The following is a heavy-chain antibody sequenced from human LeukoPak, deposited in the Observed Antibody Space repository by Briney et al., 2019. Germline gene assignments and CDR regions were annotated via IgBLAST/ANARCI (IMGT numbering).Heavy chain of an antibody. Sequence: PGRSLRLSCAASGFTFSSYALHWVRQAPGKGLEWVSVISFDGSKKFHVASVKGRFTISRDNSKNTLYLQMNSLRAEDTAVYFCARDKAGDSGIYYVFDYWGQGTLVTVSS. D-gene: IGHD1-26*01. J-gene: IGHJ4*02. CDR1: GFTFSSYA. V-gene: IGHV3-30-3*01. CDR3: ARDKAGDSGIYYVFDY. CDR2: ISFDGSKK.